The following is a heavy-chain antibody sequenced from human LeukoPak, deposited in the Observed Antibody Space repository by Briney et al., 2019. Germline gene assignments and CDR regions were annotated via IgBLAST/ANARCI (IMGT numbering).Heavy chain of an antibody. CDR3: AKGPYCSGGSCDPYNWFDP. V-gene: IGHV3-23*01. CDR2: ISGGGGST. D-gene: IGHD2-15*01. Sequence: PGGSLRLSCAASGFTFSSYAMSWVRQAPGKGLEWVSAISGGGGSTYYADSVKGRFTISRDNSKDTLYLQMNSLRAEDTAVYYCAKGPYCSGGSCDPYNWFDPWGQGTLVTVSS. CDR1: GFTFSSYA. J-gene: IGHJ5*02.